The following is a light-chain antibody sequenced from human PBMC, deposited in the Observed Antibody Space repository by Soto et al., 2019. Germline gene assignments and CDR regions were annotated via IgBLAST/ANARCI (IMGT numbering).Light chain of an antibody. CDR1: QSVPANY. CDR2: DAS. Sequence: IVLTQSPATLSLSPGETATLSCGASQSVPANYLAWYQQKPGLAPRLLIYDASRWATGIPDRFSGSGSGPDFTLTISRLVPEDFAVYYCLQYGNSLSFGGGTKVEIK. CDR3: LQYGNSLS. J-gene: IGKJ4*01. V-gene: IGKV3D-20*01.